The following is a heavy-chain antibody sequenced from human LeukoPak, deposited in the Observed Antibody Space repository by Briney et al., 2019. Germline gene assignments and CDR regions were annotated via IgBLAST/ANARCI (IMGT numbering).Heavy chain of an antibody. CDR2: IYHSGST. Sequence: SETLSLTCAVSGYSISSGYYWGWIRQPPGKGLEWIGRIYHSGSTYYNPSLKRRVTISVDTSKNQFSLKLRSVTAADTAVYYCARGRITMVRGVMGQYYFDYWGQGTLVTVSS. CDR1: GYSISSGYY. V-gene: IGHV4-38-2*01. CDR3: ARGRITMVRGVMGQYYFDY. J-gene: IGHJ4*02. D-gene: IGHD3-10*01.